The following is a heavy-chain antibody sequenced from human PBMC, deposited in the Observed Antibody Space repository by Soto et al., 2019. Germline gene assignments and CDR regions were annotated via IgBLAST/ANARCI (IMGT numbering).Heavy chain of an antibody. CDR3: ARVYGYSSSWLYYYYYGMDV. Sequence: ASETLSLTCTVSGGSISSYYWSWIRQPPGKGLEWIGYIYYSGSTNYNPSLKSRVTISVDTSKNQFSLKLSSVTAADTAVYYCARVYGYSSSWLYYYYYGMDVWGQGTTVTVSS. CDR1: GGSISSYY. J-gene: IGHJ6*02. D-gene: IGHD6-13*01. V-gene: IGHV4-59*01. CDR2: IYYSGST.